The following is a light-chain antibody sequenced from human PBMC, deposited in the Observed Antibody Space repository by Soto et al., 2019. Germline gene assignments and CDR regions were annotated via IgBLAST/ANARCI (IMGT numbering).Light chain of an antibody. CDR1: QDISTL. V-gene: IGKV1D-12*01. CDR2: GAS. J-gene: IGKJ4*01. Sequence: DIQMTQSPSSVSAYIGDTVTITCRASQDISTLLAWYQQKPGKAPKLLIYGASTLESGVPSRFSGRGSGTDFTLTISSLQPEDFATYFCQQADSFPLPFSGGTKGEIK. CDR3: QQADSFPLP.